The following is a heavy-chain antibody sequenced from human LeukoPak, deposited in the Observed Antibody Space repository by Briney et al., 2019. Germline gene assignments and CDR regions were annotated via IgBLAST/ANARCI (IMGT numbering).Heavy chain of an antibody. CDR3: ARAKYYDFWGRNNWFDP. V-gene: IGHV4-61*02. Sequence: PSETLSLTCTVSGGSISSGSYYWSWIRQPAGKGLEWIGRIYTSGSTNYNPSLESRVTISVDTSKNQFSLKLSSVTAADTAVYYCARAKYYDFWGRNNWFDPWGQGTLVTVSS. D-gene: IGHD3-3*01. CDR1: GGSISSGSYY. CDR2: IYTSGST. J-gene: IGHJ5*02.